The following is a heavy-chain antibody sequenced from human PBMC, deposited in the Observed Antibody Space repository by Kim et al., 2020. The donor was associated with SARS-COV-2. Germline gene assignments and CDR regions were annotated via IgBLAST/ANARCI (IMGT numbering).Heavy chain of an antibody. V-gene: IGHV1-2*02. D-gene: IGHD3-3*01. CDR1: GYTFTGYY. CDR2: INPNSGGT. CDR3: ARERARSGQFDY. Sequence: ASVKVSCKASGYTFTGYYMHWVRQAPGQGLEWMGWINPNSGGTNYAQKFQGRVTMTRDTSISTAYMELSRLRSDDTAVYYCARERARSGQFDYWGQGTLVTVSS. J-gene: IGHJ4*02.